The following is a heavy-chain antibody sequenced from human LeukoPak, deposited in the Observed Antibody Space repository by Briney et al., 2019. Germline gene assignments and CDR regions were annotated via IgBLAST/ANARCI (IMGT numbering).Heavy chain of an antibody. D-gene: IGHD2-8*02. CDR1: GDSISSNDYF. CDR3: ARELRSYYSGGAM. J-gene: IGHJ4*02. Sequence: SSETLSLTCTVSGDSISSNDYFWGWIRQSPGKGLEWIGSVYYNGATQYGPSLKGRVTMSVDTSKNQFSLKLGSVTAADTAVYYCARELRSYYSGGAMWGQGTLVTVSS. CDR2: VYYNGAT. V-gene: IGHV4-39*07.